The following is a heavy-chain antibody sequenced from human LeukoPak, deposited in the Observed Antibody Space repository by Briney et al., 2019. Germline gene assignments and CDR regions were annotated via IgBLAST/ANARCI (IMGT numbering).Heavy chain of an antibody. CDR1: GFSFSSYD. CDR3: ARGSLGAPNAFDI. J-gene: IGHJ3*02. D-gene: IGHD1-26*01. V-gene: IGHV3-13*05. CDR2: IGTAGDP. Sequence: GGSLRLPCAASGFSFSSYDMHWVRQTTGEGLEWVSAIGTAGDPYYAGSVKGRFTISRENAQNSLYLQMNSLRAGDTAVYYCARGSLGAPNAFDIWGQGTMVTVSS.